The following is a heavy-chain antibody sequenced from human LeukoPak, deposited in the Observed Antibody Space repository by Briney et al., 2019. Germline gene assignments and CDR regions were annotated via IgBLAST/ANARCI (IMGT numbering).Heavy chain of an antibody. CDR2: VYYSGTT. CDR1: GGSLSSYY. V-gene: IGHV4-59*08. CDR3: VKHGATRGFDY. J-gene: IGHJ4*02. Sequence: SETLSLTCTVSGGSLSSYYWRWVRQSPGKGLEWIGYVYYSGTTSYNPSLQRRVTISVDTSKNQFSLKVGSVTAADTAVYYCVKHGATRGFDYWGQGTLVTVSS.